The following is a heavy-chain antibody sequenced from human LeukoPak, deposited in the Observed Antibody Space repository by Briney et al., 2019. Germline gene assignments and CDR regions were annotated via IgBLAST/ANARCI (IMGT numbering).Heavy chain of an antibody. V-gene: IGHV3-7*01. J-gene: IGHJ4*02. CDR2: INEDGSVK. CDR1: GFIFSSNW. Sequence: GGSLRFSCAVSGFIFSSNWMSWVRQAPGKGLEWVANINEDGSVKYCVDSVKGRFTISRDNAKNSLYLQMSSLRAEDTAVYYCARIGRSGWNFDYWGQGTLVTVSS. D-gene: IGHD6-19*01. CDR3: ARIGRSGWNFDY.